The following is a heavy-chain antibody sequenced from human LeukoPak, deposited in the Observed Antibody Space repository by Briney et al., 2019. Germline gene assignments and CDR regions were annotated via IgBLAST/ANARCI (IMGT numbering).Heavy chain of an antibody. V-gene: IGHV3-43*01. CDR2: ISWDGGST. J-gene: IGHJ5*02. Sequence: PGGSLRLSCAASGFTFDDYTMHWVRQAPGKGLEWVSLISWDGGSTYYADSVKGRFTISRDNSKNSLYLQMNSLRTEDTALYYCAKDIRASDQKLEGTGFDPWGQGTLVTVSS. CDR1: GFTFDDYT. CDR3: AKDIRASDQKLEGTGFDP. D-gene: IGHD1-1*01.